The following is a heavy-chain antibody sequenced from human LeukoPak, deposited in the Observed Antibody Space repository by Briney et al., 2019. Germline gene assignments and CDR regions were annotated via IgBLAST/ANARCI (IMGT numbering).Heavy chain of an antibody. CDR2: INSDGSST. Sequence: GGSLRLSCAASGFTFSSYWMHWVRQAPGKGLGWVSRINSDGSSTNYADSVKGRFTISRDNAKNTLYLQMNRLRAEDTAVYYCASTLSSSPHWGRGTLVTASS. V-gene: IGHV3-74*01. J-gene: IGHJ4*02. CDR1: GFTFSSYW. CDR3: ASTLSSSPH. D-gene: IGHD6-6*01.